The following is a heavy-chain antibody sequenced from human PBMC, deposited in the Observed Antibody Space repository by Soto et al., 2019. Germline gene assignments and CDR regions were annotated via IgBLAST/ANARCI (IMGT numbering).Heavy chain of an antibody. J-gene: IGHJ6*02. CDR1: GYSFTSYW. V-gene: IGHV5-51*01. Sequence: PGESLKISCKGSGYSFTSYWIGWVRQMPGKGLEWMGIIYPGDSDTRYSPSFQGQVTISADKSISTAYLQWSSLKASDTAMYYCARLEGSGPRSHYYYYYGMDVWGQGTTVTVSS. CDR3: ARLEGSGPRSHYYYYYGMDV. D-gene: IGHD3-10*01. CDR2: IYPGDSDT.